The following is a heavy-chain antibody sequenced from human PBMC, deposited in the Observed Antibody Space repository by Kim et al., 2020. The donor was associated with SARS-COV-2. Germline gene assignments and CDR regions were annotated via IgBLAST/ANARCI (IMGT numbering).Heavy chain of an antibody. CDR1: GGTFSSYA. J-gene: IGHJ4*02. V-gene: IGHV1-69*13. CDR3: ASESRIAAAGTVGTSFDY. D-gene: IGHD6-13*01. CDR2: IIPIFGTA. Sequence: SVKVSCKASGGTFSSYAISWVRQAPGQGLEWMGGIIPIFGTANYAQKFQGRVTITADESTSTAYMELSSLRSEDTAVYYCASESRIAAAGTVGTSFDYWGQGTLVTVSS.